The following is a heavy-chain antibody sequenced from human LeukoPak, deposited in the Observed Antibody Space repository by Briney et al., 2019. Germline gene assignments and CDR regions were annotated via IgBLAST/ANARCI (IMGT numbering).Heavy chain of an antibody. D-gene: IGHD3-22*01. CDR2: INTNTGNP. Sequence: GASVKVSCKASGYSFTTYGMNWVRQAPGQGLEWMGWINTNTGNPTYAQGFTGRFVFSLDTSVSTAYLQISSLKAEDTAVYYCARAVLFSSSGYTNAFDIWGQGTMVTVSS. J-gene: IGHJ3*02. V-gene: IGHV7-4-1*02. CDR3: ARAVLFSSSGYTNAFDI. CDR1: GYSFTTYG.